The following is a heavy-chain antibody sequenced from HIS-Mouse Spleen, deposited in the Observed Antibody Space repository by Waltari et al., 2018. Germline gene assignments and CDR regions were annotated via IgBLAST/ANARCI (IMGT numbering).Heavy chain of an antibody. CDR1: GFTFSSYS. V-gene: IGHV3-21*01. CDR3: ARDPSGYDNH. Sequence: VESGGGLVKPGGSLRLSCAASGFTFSSYSMNWVRQAPGKGREWVSSISSSSSYIYYADSVKGRFTISRDNAKNSLYLQMNSLRAEDTAVYYCARDPSGYDNHWGQGTLVTVSS. CDR2: ISSSSSYI. J-gene: IGHJ5*02. D-gene: IGHD5-12*01.